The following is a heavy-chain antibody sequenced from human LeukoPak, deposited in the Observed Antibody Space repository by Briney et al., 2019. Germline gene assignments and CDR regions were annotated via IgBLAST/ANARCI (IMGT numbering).Heavy chain of an antibody. CDR2: IDPSDSET. CDR1: GYSFTNYW. J-gene: IGHJ4*02. D-gene: IGHD5-18*01. V-gene: IGHV5-51*01. CDR3: ARQTAMGRSGDY. Sequence: GESLKIPCTASGYSFTNYWIGWVRQMPGKGLEWMGIIDPSDSETRYTPSFQGQVTISADKSLSTAYLQWNSLKASDTVMYYCARQTAMGRSGDYWGQGTLVIVSS.